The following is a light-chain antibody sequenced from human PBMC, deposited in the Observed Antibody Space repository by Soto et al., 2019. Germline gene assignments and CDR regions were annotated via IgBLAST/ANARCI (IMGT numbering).Light chain of an antibody. V-gene: IGKV1-27*01. J-gene: IGKJ1*01. CDR3: KKYNSAPWT. Sequence: DIQMTQSPSSLSASVGDRVTITCRASQGISNYLAWYQQKPGKVHKLLIYAAYTLQSGVQSRFSGSGSGTDFTLTIRSLQPEDVATYYCKKYNSAPWTFGQGTKVDIK. CDR2: AAY. CDR1: QGISNY.